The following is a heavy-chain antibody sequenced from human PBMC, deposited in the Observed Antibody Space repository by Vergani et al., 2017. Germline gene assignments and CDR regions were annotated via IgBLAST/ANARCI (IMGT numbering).Heavy chain of an antibody. V-gene: IGHV3-43D*03. CDR2: ISWDGGST. Sequence: EVQLVESGGVVVQPGGSLRLSCAASGFTFDDYAMHWVRQAPGKGLEWVSLISWDGGSTDYADSVKGRFTISRDNSKNSLYLQMNSLRAEDTALYYCAKDLIRGVRGTKCPFDPWGQGTLVTVSS. CDR1: GFTFDDYA. J-gene: IGHJ5*02. D-gene: IGHD3-10*01. CDR3: AKDLIRGVRGTKCPFDP.